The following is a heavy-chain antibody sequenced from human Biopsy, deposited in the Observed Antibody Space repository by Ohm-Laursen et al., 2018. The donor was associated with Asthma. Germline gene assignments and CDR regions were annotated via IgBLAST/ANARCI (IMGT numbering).Heavy chain of an antibody. Sequence: SLRLSCAASGFTFSDYYMSWIRQAPGKGLEWVSYISTGGTTINYADSVKGRFTISRDNAKNSLYLQLNSLRAGDTAVYYCARARSGNYFDYWGQGKPVTVSS. V-gene: IGHV3-11*01. CDR2: ISTGGTTI. CDR1: GFTFSDYY. CDR3: ARARSGNYFDY. D-gene: IGHD5-12*01. J-gene: IGHJ4*02.